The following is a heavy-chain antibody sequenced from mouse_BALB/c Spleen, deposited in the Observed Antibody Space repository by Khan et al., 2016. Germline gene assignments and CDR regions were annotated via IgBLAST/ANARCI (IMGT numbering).Heavy chain of an antibody. V-gene: IGHV1S29*02. J-gene: IGHJ4*01. Sequence: VQLKQSGPELVKPGASVKISCKASGYTFTDYNMHWVKQSHGKSLEWIGYIYPYNGGTGYNQKFKSKATLTVDNSSSTAYMELRSLTSEDSAVYYCAREKVRRPYAMDYWGQGTSVTVSS. D-gene: IGHD2-14*01. CDR3: AREKVRRPYAMDY. CDR2: IYPYNGGT. CDR1: GYTFTDYN.